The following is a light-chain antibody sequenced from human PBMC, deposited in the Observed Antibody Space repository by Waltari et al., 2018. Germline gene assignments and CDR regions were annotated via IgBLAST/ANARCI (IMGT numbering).Light chain of an antibody. J-gene: IGKJ1*01. CDR2: GAS. CDR1: QSVSRA. CDR3: QHYVRLPAT. V-gene: IGKV3-20*01. Sequence: EIVLTQSPGSLSSSPGERVTLSCRASQSVSRALAWYQQKPGQAPRLLIFGASNSATGIPDRFSGSGSETDFSLTISRLESEDFAVYDCQHYVRLPATFGRGTKVEIK.